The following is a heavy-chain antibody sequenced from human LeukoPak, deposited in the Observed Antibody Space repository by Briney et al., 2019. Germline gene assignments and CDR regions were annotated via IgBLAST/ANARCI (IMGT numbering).Heavy chain of an antibody. V-gene: IGHV1-69*05. CDR3: ARVRPADYYDSSGYYGHFDY. D-gene: IGHD3-22*01. J-gene: IGHJ4*02. Sequence: SVKVSCKASGGTFSSYAISRVRQAPGQGLEWMGGIIPIFGTANYAQKFQGRVTTTTDESTSTAYMELSSLRSEDTAVYYCARVRPADYYDSSGYYGHFDYWGQGTLVTVSS. CDR1: GGTFSSYA. CDR2: IIPIFGTA.